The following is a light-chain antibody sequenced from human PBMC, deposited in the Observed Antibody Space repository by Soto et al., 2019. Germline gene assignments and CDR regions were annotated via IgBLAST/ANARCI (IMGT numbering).Light chain of an antibody. CDR3: QQYGSSATDT. CDR2: GAS. Sequence: EIVLTQSPGTLSLPPGERATLSCRASQSVSSSYLAWYQQKPGQAPRLLIYGASSRATDVPDRFSGSGSGTDFTRTISRLEPEDFAVYYCQQYGSSATDTFGQGTKVEIK. J-gene: IGKJ2*01. CDR1: QSVSSSY. V-gene: IGKV3-20*01.